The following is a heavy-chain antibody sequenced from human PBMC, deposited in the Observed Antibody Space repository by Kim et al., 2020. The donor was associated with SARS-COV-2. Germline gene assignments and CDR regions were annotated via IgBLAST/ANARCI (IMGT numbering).Heavy chain of an antibody. CDR2: ISAYNGNT. D-gene: IGHD4-17*01. V-gene: IGHV1-18*01. CDR1: GYTFTSYG. CDR3: ARCSRGAGPDFDYGDLGNDAFEI. J-gene: IGHJ3*02. Sequence: ASVKVSCKASGYTFTSYGISWVRQAPGQGLEWMGWISAYNGNTNYAQKLQGRVTMTTDTSTSTAYMELRSLRSDDTAVYYCARCSRGAGPDFDYGDLGNDAFEIWGQGTMVTVSS.